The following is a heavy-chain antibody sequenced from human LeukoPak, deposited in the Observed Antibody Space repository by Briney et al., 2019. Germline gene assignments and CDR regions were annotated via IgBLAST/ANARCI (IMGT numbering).Heavy chain of an antibody. J-gene: IGHJ3*02. V-gene: IGHV3-13*01. CDR2: IAPSGDT. Sequence: GGSLRLSCAASGFTLSIYDMHWVRHPTGKGLEWVSAIAPSGDTYYPGSVKGRFTISRENAKNSLYLEMNSLRVGDTAVYYCTRVNRVGANGAFDIWGQGTMVTVSS. D-gene: IGHD1-26*01. CDR3: TRVNRVGANGAFDI. CDR1: GFTLSIYD.